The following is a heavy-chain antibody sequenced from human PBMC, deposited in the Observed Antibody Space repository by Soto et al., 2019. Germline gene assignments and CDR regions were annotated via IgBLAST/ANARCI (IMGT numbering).Heavy chain of an antibody. CDR2: ISYDGSNK. D-gene: IGHD4-17*01. Sequence: QVQLVESGGGVVQPGRSLRLSCAASGFTFSSYGMHWVRQAPGKGLEWVAVISYDGSNKYYADSVKGRFTISRDNSKNTLYLQMNSLRAEDPAVYYCAKDTGLATVTTSFDYWGQGTLVTVSS. CDR3: AKDTGLATVTTSFDY. CDR1: GFTFSSYG. J-gene: IGHJ4*02. V-gene: IGHV3-30*18.